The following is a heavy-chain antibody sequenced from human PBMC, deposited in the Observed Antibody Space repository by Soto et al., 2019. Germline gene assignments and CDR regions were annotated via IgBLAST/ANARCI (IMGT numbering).Heavy chain of an antibody. CDR2: INHSGST. D-gene: IGHD3-3*01. J-gene: IGHJ4*02. V-gene: IGHV4-34*01. CDR3: ARGRSTTIFGVVRPFDY. CDR1: GGSFSGYY. Sequence: WETLSLTCAVYGGSFSGYYWSWIRQPPGKGLEWIGEINHSGSTNYNPSLKSRVTISVDTSKNQFSLKLSSVTDADTAVYYCARGRSTTIFGVVRPFDYCGQGTLVTVSS.